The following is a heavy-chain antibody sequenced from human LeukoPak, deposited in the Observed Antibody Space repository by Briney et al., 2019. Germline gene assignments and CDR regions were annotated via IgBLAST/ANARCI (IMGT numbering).Heavy chain of an antibody. Sequence: GESLKISFKGSGYRFTSYWIGWVRPMPGKGLEWMGIIYPGDSDTRYSPSFQGQVTISADKSISTAYLQWSSLKASDTAMYYCASSGDSSSWYWFDPWGQGTLVTVSS. CDR1: GYRFTSYW. V-gene: IGHV5-51*01. CDR3: ASSGDSSSWYWFDP. D-gene: IGHD6-13*01. CDR2: IYPGDSDT. J-gene: IGHJ5*02.